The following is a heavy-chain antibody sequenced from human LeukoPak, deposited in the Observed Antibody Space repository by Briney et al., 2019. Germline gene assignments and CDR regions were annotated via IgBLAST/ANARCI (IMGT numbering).Heavy chain of an antibody. CDR3: ASLVGATRVNWFDP. Sequence: PSETLSLTCAVYGGSFSGYYWSWIRQPPGKGLEWIGEINHSGSTNYNPSLKSRVTISVDTSKNQFSLKLSSVTAADTAVYYCASLVGATRVNWFDPWGQGTLVTVSS. J-gene: IGHJ5*02. V-gene: IGHV4-34*01. D-gene: IGHD1-26*01. CDR1: GGSFSGYY. CDR2: INHSGST.